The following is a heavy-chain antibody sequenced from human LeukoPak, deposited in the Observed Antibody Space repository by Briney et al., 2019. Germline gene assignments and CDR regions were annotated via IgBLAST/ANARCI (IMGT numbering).Heavy chain of an antibody. J-gene: IGHJ4*02. V-gene: IGHV3-48*02. D-gene: IGHD3-9*01. CDR1: GFTFSSYS. CDR3: ARGVEYYDILTGYPADY. CDR2: ISSSSSTI. Sequence: GGSLRLSCAASGFTFSSYSMNWVRQAPGKGLEWVSYISSSSSTIYYADSVKGRFTTSGDNAKNSLYLQMNSLRDEDTAVYYCARGVEYYDILTGYPADYWGQGTLVTVSS.